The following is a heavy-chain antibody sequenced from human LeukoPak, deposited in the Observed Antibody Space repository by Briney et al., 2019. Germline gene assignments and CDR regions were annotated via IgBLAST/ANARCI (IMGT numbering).Heavy chain of an antibody. CDR2: ISYDGSNK. D-gene: IGHD2-21*02. Sequence: GGSLRLSCAASGFTFSSYGMHWVRQAPGKGLEWVAVISYDGSNKYYADSVKGRFTISRDNSKNTLYLQMNSLRAEDTAVYYCARDLNKHIVVVTALGAFDIWGQGTMVTVSS. J-gene: IGHJ3*02. CDR3: ARDLNKHIVVVTALGAFDI. CDR1: GFTFSSYG. V-gene: IGHV3-30*03.